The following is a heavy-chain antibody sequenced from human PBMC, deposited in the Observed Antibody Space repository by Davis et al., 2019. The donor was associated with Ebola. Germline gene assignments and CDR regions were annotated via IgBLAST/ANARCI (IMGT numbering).Heavy chain of an antibody. V-gene: IGHV4-34*01. CDR2: INHSGST. CDR3: ARVWNDYGSGSYYDY. CDR1: GGSFSGYY. J-gene: IGHJ4*02. Sequence: MPSETLSLTCAVYGGSFSGYYWSWIRQPPGKGLEWIGEINHSGSTNYNPSLKSRVTISVDTSKNHFSLKLRSVTTADTAVYYCARVWNDYGSGSYYDYWGQGILVTVSS. D-gene: IGHD3-10*01.